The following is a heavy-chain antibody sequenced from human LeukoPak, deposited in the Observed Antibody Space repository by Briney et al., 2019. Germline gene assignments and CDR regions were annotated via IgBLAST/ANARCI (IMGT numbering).Heavy chain of an antibody. CDR3: AREGGVGATTTFDY. D-gene: IGHD1-26*01. CDR2: IYYSGST. J-gene: IGHJ4*02. Sequence: PSETLSLTCTVSGGSISSSSYYWGWIRQPPGKGLEWIGSIYYSGSTYYNPSLKSRVTISVDRSKNQFSLKLSSVTAADTAVYYCAREGGVGATTTFDYWGQGTLVTVSS. CDR1: GGSISSSSYY. V-gene: IGHV4-39*07.